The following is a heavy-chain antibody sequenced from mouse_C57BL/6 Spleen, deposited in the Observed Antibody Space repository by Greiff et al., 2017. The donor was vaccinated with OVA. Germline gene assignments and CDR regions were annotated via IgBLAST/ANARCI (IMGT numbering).Heavy chain of an antibody. Sequence: VKLVESGPELVKPGASVKISCKASGYAFSSSWMNWVKQRPGKGLEWIGRIYPGAGDTNYNGKFKGKATLTADKSSSTAYMQLSSLTSEDSAVYFCARWGTVVEDWFAYWGQGTLVTVSA. CDR2: IYPGAGDT. V-gene: IGHV1-82*01. J-gene: IGHJ3*01. D-gene: IGHD1-1*01. CDR3: ARWGTVVEDWFAY. CDR1: GYAFSSSW.